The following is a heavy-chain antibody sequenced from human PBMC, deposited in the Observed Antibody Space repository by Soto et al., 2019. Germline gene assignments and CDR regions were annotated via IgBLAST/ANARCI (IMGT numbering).Heavy chain of an antibody. D-gene: IGHD3-10*01. V-gene: IGHV3-49*04. CDR3: TRDRFGGSGFFDY. J-gene: IGHJ4*02. CDR1: GFTFGDYA. Sequence: PVGSLRLSCTASGFTFGDYAMSWVRQAPGKGLEWVGFIRSKAYGGTTEYAASVKGRFTISRDDSKSIAYLQMNSLKTEDTAVYYCTRDRFGGSGFFDYWGQGTLVTVSS. CDR2: IRSKAYGGTT.